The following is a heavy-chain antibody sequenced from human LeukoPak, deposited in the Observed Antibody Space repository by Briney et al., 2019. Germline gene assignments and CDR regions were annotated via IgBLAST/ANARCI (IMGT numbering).Heavy chain of an antibody. Sequence: GASVKVSCKASGYTFTSYDINWVRQATGQGLEWMGWMNPNSGNTGYARKFQGRVTMTRNTSISTAYMELSSLRSEDTAVYYCARGLGELWLPVPTRPYGMDVWGQGTTVTVSS. CDR1: GYTFTSYD. D-gene: IGHD5-18*01. CDR2: MNPNSGNT. J-gene: IGHJ6*02. CDR3: ARGLGELWLPVPTRPYGMDV. V-gene: IGHV1-8*01.